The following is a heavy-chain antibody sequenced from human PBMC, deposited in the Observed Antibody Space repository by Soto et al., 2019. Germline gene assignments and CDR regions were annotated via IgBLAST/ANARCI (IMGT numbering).Heavy chain of an antibody. CDR1: GFTVSSNY. D-gene: IGHD4-17*01. Sequence: VGSLRLSCAASGFTVSSNYMSWVRQAPGKGLEWVSVIYSGGSTYYADSVKGRFTISRDNSKNTLYLQMNSLRAEDTAVYYCARLRSSYYYGMDVWGQGTTVTVSS. V-gene: IGHV3-53*01. CDR3: ARLRSSYYYGMDV. CDR2: IYSGGST. J-gene: IGHJ6*02.